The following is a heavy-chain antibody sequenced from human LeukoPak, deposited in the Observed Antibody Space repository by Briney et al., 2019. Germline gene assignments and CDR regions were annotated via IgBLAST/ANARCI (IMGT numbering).Heavy chain of an antibody. J-gene: IGHJ4*02. CDR3: ARVGGDSSGYAPYYFDY. CDR1: GFTFSSYA. D-gene: IGHD3-22*01. V-gene: IGHV3-30-3*01. CDR2: ISYDGSNK. Sequence: PGGSLRLSCAASGFTFSSYAMPWVRQAPGKGLEWVAVISYDGSNKYYADSVKGRFTISRDNSKNTLYLQMNSLRAEDTAVYYCARVGGDSSGYAPYYFDYWGQGTLVTVSS.